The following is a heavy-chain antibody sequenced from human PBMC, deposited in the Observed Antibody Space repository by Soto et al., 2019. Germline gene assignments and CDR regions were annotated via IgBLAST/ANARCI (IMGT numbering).Heavy chain of an antibody. Sequence: ASVKVSCKASGYTFTSYGISWVRQAPGQGLEWMGWISAYNGNTNYAQKLQGRVTMTTDTSTSTAYMELRSLRSDDTAVYYCARGYYDSSGYSSFLFDYWGQGTLVTVSS. V-gene: IGHV1-18*01. J-gene: IGHJ4*02. D-gene: IGHD3-22*01. CDR2: ISAYNGNT. CDR3: ARGYYDSSGYSSFLFDY. CDR1: GYTFTSYG.